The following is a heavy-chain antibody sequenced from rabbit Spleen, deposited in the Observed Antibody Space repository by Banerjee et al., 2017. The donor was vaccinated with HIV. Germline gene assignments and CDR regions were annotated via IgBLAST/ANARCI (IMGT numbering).Heavy chain of an antibody. V-gene: IGHV1S45*01. Sequence: QEQLVESGGDLVQPEGSLTLTCTASGLDFSSSYWMCWVRQAPGKGLEWIACIGTGSGSTYYASWAKGRFTISKTSSTTVTLRMASLTAADTATYFCARGGNTWKSNAFNLWGQGTLVTVS. D-gene: IGHD3-1*01. CDR2: IGTGSGST. CDR1: GLDFSSSYW. CDR3: ARGGNTWKSNAFNL. J-gene: IGHJ4*01.